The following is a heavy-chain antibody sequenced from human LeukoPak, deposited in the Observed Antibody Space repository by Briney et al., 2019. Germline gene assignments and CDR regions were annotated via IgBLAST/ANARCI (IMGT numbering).Heavy chain of an antibody. V-gene: IGHV1-8*01. J-gene: IGHJ4*02. D-gene: IGHD3-10*01. CDR3: ARFTPRGPYTVRGVIRRYYFDY. Sequence: ASVKLSCKASGYTLTSYDIKWVRQATGQGLEWMGWMNPNRGNTGYAQKFQGRGTMTRNTSISTAYMELSSLRSEDTAVYYCARFTPRGPYTVRGVIRRYYFDYWGQGTLVTVSS. CDR2: MNPNRGNT. CDR1: GYTLTSYD.